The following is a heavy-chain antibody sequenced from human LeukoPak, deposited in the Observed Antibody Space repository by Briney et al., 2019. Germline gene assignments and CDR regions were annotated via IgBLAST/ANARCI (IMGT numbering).Heavy chain of an antibody. J-gene: IGHJ4*02. Sequence: SETLSLTCTVSGVSISTNYWNWIRQSPEKGLEWIGYISNSGSADRHPSLKSRVTISLDPSKNQLSLSLNSVTAADTAVYSCAGYDHSNYLAYWGQGARVTVSS. D-gene: IGHD3-16*01. CDR1: GVSISTNY. CDR2: ISNSGSA. CDR3: AGYDHSNYLAY. V-gene: IGHV4-59*13.